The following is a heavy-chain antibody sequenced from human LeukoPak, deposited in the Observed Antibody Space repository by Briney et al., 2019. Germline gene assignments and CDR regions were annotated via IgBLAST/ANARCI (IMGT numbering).Heavy chain of an antibody. D-gene: IGHD2-2*01. CDR3: ARDHCSSTSCYLLQH. CDR1: GFTFSTYG. V-gene: IGHV3-33*01. CDR2: IWCDGSNK. Sequence: GGSLRLSCAASGFTFSTYGMNWVRQAPGKGLEWVAVIWCDGSNKYYADSVKGRFTISRDNSKNTLYLQMNSLRAEDTAVYYCARDHCSSTSCYLLQHWGQGTLVTVSS. J-gene: IGHJ1*01.